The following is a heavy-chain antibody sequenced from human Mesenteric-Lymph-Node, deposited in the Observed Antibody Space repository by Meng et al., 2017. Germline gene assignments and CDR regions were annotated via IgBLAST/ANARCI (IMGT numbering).Heavy chain of an antibody. Sequence: SETLSLTCTVSGYSISSGYYWGWIRQPPGKGLEWIGSIYHSGSTYYNPSLKSRVTISVDTSKNQFSLKLSSVTAADTAVYYCARDKEDGTGTDYWGQGTRVT. V-gene: IGHV4-38-2*02. CDR2: IYHSGST. CDR1: GYSISSGYY. D-gene: IGHD1-1*01. CDR3: ARDKEDGTGTDY. J-gene: IGHJ4*02.